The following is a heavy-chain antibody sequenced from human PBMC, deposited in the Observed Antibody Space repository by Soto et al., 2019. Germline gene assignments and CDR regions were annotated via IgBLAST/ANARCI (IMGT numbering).Heavy chain of an antibody. J-gene: IGHJ4*02. CDR2: INAGNGNT. Sequence: GASVKVSCKASGYTFTSYAMHWVRQAPGQRLEWMGWINAGNGNTKYSQKFQGRVAITRDTSASTAYMELSSLRSEDTAVYYCARESLGYCSGGSCYGGAYFDYWGQGTLVTVSS. V-gene: IGHV1-3*01. CDR3: ARESLGYCSGGSCYGGAYFDY. D-gene: IGHD2-15*01. CDR1: GYTFTSYA.